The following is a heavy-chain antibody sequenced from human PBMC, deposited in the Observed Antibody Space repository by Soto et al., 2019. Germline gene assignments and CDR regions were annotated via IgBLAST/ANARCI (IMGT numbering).Heavy chain of an antibody. J-gene: IGHJ4*02. CDR1: GGTFSPYT. CDR3: TREWDSSVSAWELGGH. Sequence: QVHLVQSGAEVKKPGSSVKVSCKASGGTFSPYTINWVRQAPGQGLEWMGRIIPFLGVTNHAQKFQDRVTITADKSTRTAYREFRSLRSEDTAVYYCTREWDSSVSAWELGGHWGQGTLVTVSS. V-gene: IGHV1-69*08. D-gene: IGHD3-16*01. CDR2: IIPFLGVT.